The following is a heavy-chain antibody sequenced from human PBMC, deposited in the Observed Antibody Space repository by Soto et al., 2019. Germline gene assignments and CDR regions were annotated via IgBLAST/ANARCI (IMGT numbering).Heavy chain of an antibody. J-gene: IGHJ3*02. CDR3: ARPYSGAYWAAFDI. Sequence: KPSETLSLTCTVSGDSVSSYYWSWIRQPPGRGLEWIGYIYYRGSSNYNPSLMSRVTMSLDTSKNQFSLRLTSVTSADTAVYYCARPYSGAYWAAFDIWGQGTMVT. CDR2: IYYRGSS. V-gene: IGHV4-59*02. D-gene: IGHD1-26*01. CDR1: GDSVSSYY.